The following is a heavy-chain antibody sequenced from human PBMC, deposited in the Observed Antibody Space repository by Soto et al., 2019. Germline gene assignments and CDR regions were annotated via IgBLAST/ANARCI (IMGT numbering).Heavy chain of an antibody. V-gene: IGHV5-10-1*01. CDR1: GYSFASFR. CDR3: ARFQDPVVVPDATSYYYYGMDV. CDR2: INPADSYA. J-gene: IGHJ6*02. Sequence: GESLKISCEGSGYSFASFRINWVRQIPGKGLEWMGRINPADSYAEYSPSFQGHVTISVDKSVNTAYLQWSSLKASDTAMYYCARFQDPVVVPDATSYYYYGMDVWGQGTTVTVSS. D-gene: IGHD2-2*01.